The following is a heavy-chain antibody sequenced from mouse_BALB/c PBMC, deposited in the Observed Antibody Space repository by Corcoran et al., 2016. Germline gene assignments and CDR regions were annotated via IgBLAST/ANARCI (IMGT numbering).Heavy chain of an antibody. D-gene: IGHD2-2*01. J-gene: IGHJ4*01. Sequence: EVQLQQSGPELVKPGASVKMSCKASGYTFTSYVMHWVKQKPGQGLEWIGYINPYNDGTKYNEKFKGKATLTSDKSSSTAYMELSSLTSEDSAVYYCARYAYGYVYYDAMDYWGQGTSVTVSS. CDR1: GYTFTSYV. CDR3: ARYAYGYVYYDAMDY. V-gene: IGHV1S136*01. CDR2: INPYNDGT.